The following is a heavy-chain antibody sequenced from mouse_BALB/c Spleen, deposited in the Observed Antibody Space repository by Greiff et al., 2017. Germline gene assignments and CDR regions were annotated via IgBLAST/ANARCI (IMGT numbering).Heavy chain of an antibody. J-gene: IGHJ4*01. CDR2: ISDGGSYT. CDR1: GFTFSDYY. Sequence: EVKLMESGGGLVKPGGSLKLSCAASGFTFSDYYMYWVRQTPEKRLEWVATISDGGSYTYYPDSVKGRFTISRDNAKNNLYLQMSSLKSEDTAMYYCARGKGGAMDYWGQGTSVTVSS. V-gene: IGHV5-4*02. CDR3: ARGKGGAMDY.